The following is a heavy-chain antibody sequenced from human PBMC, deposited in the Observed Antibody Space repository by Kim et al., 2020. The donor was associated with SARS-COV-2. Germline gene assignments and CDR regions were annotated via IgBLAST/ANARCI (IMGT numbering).Heavy chain of an antibody. D-gene: IGHD6-13*01. V-gene: IGHV4-34*01. Sequence: SETLSLTCAVYGGSFSGYYWSWIRQPPGKGLEWIGEINHSGSTNYNPSLKSRVTISVDTSNNQFSLKLSSVTAADTAVYYCARWTRRSYPYSSSWYPGDLIAFDIWGQGTMVTVSS. CDR1: GGSFSGYY. J-gene: IGHJ3*02. CDR2: INHSGST. CDR3: ARWTRRSYPYSSSWYPGDLIAFDI.